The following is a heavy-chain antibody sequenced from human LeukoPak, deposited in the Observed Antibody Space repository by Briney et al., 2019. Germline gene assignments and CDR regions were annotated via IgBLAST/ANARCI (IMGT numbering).Heavy chain of an antibody. Sequence: PGGSLRLSCAASGFTFSNAWMSWVRQAPGKGLEWVGRIKGKTDGGTTDYAAPVKDRFTISRDDSKNTLDLQMNSLKTEDTAVYYCTTRRLYCTSTTCSRSQVAYWGQGTLVTVSS. V-gene: IGHV3-15*01. J-gene: IGHJ4*02. CDR1: GFTFSNAW. CDR2: IKGKTDGGTT. CDR3: TTRRLYCTSTTCSRSQVAY. D-gene: IGHD2-2*01.